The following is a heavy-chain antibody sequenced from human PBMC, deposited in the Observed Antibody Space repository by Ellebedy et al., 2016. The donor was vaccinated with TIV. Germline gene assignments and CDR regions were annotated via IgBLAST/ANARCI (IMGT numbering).Heavy chain of an antibody. CDR1: GYTFTSYY. J-gene: IGHJ3*02. D-gene: IGHD4-17*01. CDR2: INPNSGGT. Sequence: AASVKVSCKASGYTFTSYYMHWVRQAPGQGLEWMGWINPNSGGTNYAQKFQGWVTMTRDTSISTAYMELSRLRSDDTAVYYCARAIDPMTTVTDYNAFDIWGQGTMVTVSS. V-gene: IGHV1-2*04. CDR3: ARAIDPMTTVTDYNAFDI.